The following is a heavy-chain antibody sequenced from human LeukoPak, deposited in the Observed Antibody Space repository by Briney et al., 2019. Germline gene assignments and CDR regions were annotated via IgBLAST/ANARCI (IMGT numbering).Heavy chain of an antibody. CDR2: IYRDGNT. V-gene: IGHV3-66*01. D-gene: IGHD6-19*01. J-gene: IGHJ4*02. Sequence: GGSLRLSCAVSGFTVSNNYMNWVRQAPGKGLEWVSVIYRDGNTYYADSVKGRFTISRDNSKNTLYLQMNSLRAEDTAVYYCARERNLGIAVAGTIFDYWGQGTLVTVSS. CDR3: ARERNLGIAVAGTIFDY. CDR1: GFTVSNNY.